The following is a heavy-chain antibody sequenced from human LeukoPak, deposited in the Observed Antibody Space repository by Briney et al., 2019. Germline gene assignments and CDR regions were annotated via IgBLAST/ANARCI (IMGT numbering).Heavy chain of an antibody. CDR2: IYYSGST. Sequence: SETLSLTCTVSGGSISSYYWSWIRQPPGKGLEWIGYIYYSGSTNYNPSLKSRVTISVDTSKNQFSLKLSSVTAADTAVYYCARHVSEVLGDPLYYFDYWGQGTLVTVSS. CDR3: ARHVSEVLGDPLYYFDY. J-gene: IGHJ4*02. V-gene: IGHV4-59*08. CDR1: GGSISSYY. D-gene: IGHD4-17*01.